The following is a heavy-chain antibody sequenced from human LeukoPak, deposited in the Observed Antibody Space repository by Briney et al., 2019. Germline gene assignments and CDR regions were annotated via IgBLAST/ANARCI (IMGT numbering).Heavy chain of an antibody. V-gene: IGHV4-34*01. J-gene: IGHJ5*02. Sequence: SETLSLTCAVYGGSFSGYYWSWIRQPPGKGLEWLGEINHSGSTNYNPSLKSRVTISVDTSKNQFSLKLSSVTAADTAVYYCARKGILWFGELLSYTEKRQRRNWFDPWGQGTLVTVSS. D-gene: IGHD3-10*01. CDR2: INHSGST. CDR1: GGSFSGYY. CDR3: ARKGILWFGELLSYTEKRQRRNWFDP.